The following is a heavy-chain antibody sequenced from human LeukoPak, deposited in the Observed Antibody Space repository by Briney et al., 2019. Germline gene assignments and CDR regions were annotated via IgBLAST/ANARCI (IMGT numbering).Heavy chain of an antibody. D-gene: IGHD3-22*01. CDR2: ISGSGGST. CDR1: GFTFSSYA. J-gene: IGHJ4*02. Sequence: GGSLRLSCAASGFTFSSYAISWVRQAPGKGLEWVSAISGSGGSTYYADSVKGRFTISRDNSKNTLYLQMNSLRAEDTAVYYCAKDGKARRYYYDSPYFDYWGQGTLVTVSS. V-gene: IGHV3-23*01. CDR3: AKDGKARRYYYDSPYFDY.